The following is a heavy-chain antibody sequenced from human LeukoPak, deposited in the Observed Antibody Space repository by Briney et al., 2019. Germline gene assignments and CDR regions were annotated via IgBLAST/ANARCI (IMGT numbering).Heavy chain of an antibody. Sequence: GGSLRLSCGGSGFTFTSYEINWVRQAPGKGLEWVSYISSRGSTMYYADSVKGRFTISRDNAKNSLYLQMNSLRAEDTAVYYCARLRGSGSPNYYYYGMDVWGKGTTVTVSS. CDR1: GFTFTSYE. D-gene: IGHD3-10*01. J-gene: IGHJ6*04. CDR2: ISSRGSTM. CDR3: ARLRGSGSPNYYYYGMDV. V-gene: IGHV3-48*03.